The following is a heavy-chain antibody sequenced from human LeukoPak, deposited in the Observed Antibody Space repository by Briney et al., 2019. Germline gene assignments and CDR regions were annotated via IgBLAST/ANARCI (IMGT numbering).Heavy chain of an antibody. J-gene: IGHJ4*02. Sequence: PGGSLRLSCAASGLTFSSYWMHWARQAPGKGLEYISGISGDGDATHYANSLKGRFTISRDNSKNMLYLQMGSLRVEDMAVYYCARDYSSGWALDYWGQGTLVTVSS. V-gene: IGHV3-64*01. D-gene: IGHD6-19*01. CDR1: GLTFSSYW. CDR3: ARDYSSGWALDY. CDR2: ISGDGDAT.